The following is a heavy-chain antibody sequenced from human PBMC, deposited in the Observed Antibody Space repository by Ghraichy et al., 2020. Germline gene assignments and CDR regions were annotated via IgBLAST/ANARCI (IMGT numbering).Heavy chain of an antibody. V-gene: IGHV4-31*03. CDR1: GGSISSGGYY. J-gene: IGHJ3*02. CDR2: IYYSGST. D-gene: IGHD3-10*01. CDR3: ARHTYYYGSGSYRHDAFDI. Sequence: SETLSLTCTVSGGSISSGGYYWSWIRQHPGKGLEWIGYIYYSGSTYYNPSLKSRVTISVDTSKNQFSLKLSSVTAADTAAYYCARHTYYYGSGSYRHDAFDIWGQGTMVTVSS.